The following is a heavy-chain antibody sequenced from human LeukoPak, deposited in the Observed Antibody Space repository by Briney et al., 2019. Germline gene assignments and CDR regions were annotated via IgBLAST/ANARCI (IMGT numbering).Heavy chain of an antibody. CDR2: ISWNSGSI. Sequence: GRSLRLSCAASGFTFDDYAMHWVRQAPGKGLEWVSGISWNSGSIGYADSVKGRFTISRDNAKNSLYLQMNSLRAEDTALYYCAKDIEQWLANTGFDYWSQGTLVTVSS. J-gene: IGHJ4*02. V-gene: IGHV3-9*01. D-gene: IGHD6-19*01. CDR3: AKDIEQWLANTGFDY. CDR1: GFTFDDYA.